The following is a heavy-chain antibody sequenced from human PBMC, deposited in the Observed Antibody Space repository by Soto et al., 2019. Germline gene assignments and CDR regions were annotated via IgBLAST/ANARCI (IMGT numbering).Heavy chain of an antibody. Sequence: GGSLRLSCAASGFTFSSYAMSWVRQAPGKGLEWVSAISGSGGSTYYADSVKGRFTISRDNSKNTLYLQMNSLRAEDTAVYYCAKETSRYFDWLMSNDYWGQGTLVTVSS. J-gene: IGHJ4*02. CDR3: AKETSRYFDWLMSNDY. CDR1: GFTFSSYA. V-gene: IGHV3-23*01. CDR2: ISGSGGST. D-gene: IGHD3-9*01.